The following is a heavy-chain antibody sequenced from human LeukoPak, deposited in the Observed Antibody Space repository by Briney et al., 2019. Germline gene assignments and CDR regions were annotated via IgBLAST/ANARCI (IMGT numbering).Heavy chain of an antibody. J-gene: IGHJ5*02. CDR1: GGSFSGYY. CDR2: INHSGST. V-gene: IGHV4-34*01. Sequence: PSETLSLTCAVYGGSFSGYYWSWIRKPPGKGLEWIGEINHSGSTNYNPSLKSRVTISVDTSKNQFSLKLSSVTAADTAVYYCARGLGYFDWIPRWFDPWGQGTLVTVSS. CDR3: ARGLGYFDWIPRWFDP. D-gene: IGHD3-9*01.